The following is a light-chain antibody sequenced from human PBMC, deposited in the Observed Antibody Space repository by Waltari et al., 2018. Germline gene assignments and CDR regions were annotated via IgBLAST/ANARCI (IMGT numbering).Light chain of an antibody. J-gene: IGKJ1*01. CDR3: QQYGSSPWT. Sequence: EIVLTQSPGTLSLSPGETATPTCRASQSGTSNYLAWYQQKPGQAPRLLISGASSRATGIPDRFSGSGSGTDFTLTISRLETEDFAVYHCQQYGSSPWTFGQGTKVEIK. CDR1: QSGTSNY. CDR2: GAS. V-gene: IGKV3-20*01.